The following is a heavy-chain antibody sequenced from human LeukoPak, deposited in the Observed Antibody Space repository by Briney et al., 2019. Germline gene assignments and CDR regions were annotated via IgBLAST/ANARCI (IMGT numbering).Heavy chain of an antibody. J-gene: IGHJ4*02. CDR2: IYSGGST. D-gene: IGHD2-21*02. CDR1: GFTVSSSY. Sequence: GGSLRLSCAASGFTVSSSYMSWVRQAPGKGLEWVSVIYSGGSTYYADSVKGRFTISRDNSKNTLYLQMNSLRAEDTAVYYCARGPSDFYFDYWGQGTLVTVSS. CDR3: ARGPSDFYFDY. V-gene: IGHV3-66*01.